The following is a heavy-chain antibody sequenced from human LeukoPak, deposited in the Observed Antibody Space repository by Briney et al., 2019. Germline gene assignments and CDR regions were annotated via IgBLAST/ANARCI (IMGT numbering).Heavy chain of an antibody. CDR3: AKQYSSSPTDAFDI. CDR1: GFTFSSYG. V-gene: IGHV3-30*18. CDR2: ISYDGSNK. D-gene: IGHD6-6*01. Sequence: GRSLRLSCAASGFTFSSYGMHWVRQAPGKGLEWVAVISYDGSNKYYADSVKGRFTISRDNSKNTLYLQMNSLRAEDTAVYYCAKQYSSSPTDAFDIWGQGTMVTVSS. J-gene: IGHJ3*02.